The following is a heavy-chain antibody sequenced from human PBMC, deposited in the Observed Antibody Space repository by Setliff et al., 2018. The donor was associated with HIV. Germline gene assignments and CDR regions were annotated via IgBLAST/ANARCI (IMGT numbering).Heavy chain of an antibody. V-gene: IGHV4-39*07. CDR2: IYYSGRT. D-gene: IGHD3-22*01. CDR3: ARGNYDTSDYYTNFYYYYMDV. CDR1: GPSIITTDYY. J-gene: IGHJ6*03. Sequence: PSETLSLTCSFSGPSIITTDYYWAWVRQSPGKGLEWIGDIYYSGRTHYNSSLKSRVTISVDTSKNQFSLKLNSVTAADTAIYYCARGNYDTSDYYTNFYYYYMDVWGKGTAVTVS.